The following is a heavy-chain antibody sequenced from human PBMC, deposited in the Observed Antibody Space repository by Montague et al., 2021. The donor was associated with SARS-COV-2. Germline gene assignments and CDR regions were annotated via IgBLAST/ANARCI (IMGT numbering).Heavy chain of an antibody. V-gene: IGHV4-34*01. J-gene: IGHJ4*02. CDR1: RGSFPIFS. CDR3: ASGSRVVGSTPGFRY. D-gene: IGHD2-2*01. CDR2: ITHSGNT. Sequence: SETLSLTCAVYRGSFPIFSWGWICQSPGKGMEWIGEITHSGNTNYNPYLKSRVTISVDTSMNQFPLNLASVTASDTATYYCASGSRVVGSTPGFRYWGQGTQVAVSS.